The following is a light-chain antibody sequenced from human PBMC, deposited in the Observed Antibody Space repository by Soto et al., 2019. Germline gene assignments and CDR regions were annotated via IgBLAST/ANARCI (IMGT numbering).Light chain of an antibody. J-gene: IGKJ1*01. CDR2: GAS. Sequence: EIVMTQSPATLSVSPGERATLSCRASQSVGSNLAWYQQKPGQAPRLLIYGASTRATGIPARFSGSGSGTEFTLAISSLQSGDFAIYFWQQYNNWPPDRTFGQGTKVEIK. CDR3: QQYNNWPPDRT. V-gene: IGKV3-15*01. CDR1: QSVGSN.